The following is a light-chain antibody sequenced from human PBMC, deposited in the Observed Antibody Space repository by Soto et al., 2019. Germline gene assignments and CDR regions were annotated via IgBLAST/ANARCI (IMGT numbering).Light chain of an antibody. V-gene: IGKV3-15*01. CDR2: GAS. CDR1: QSVSNN. J-gene: IGKJ1*01. Sequence: EILMTQSPATLSVSPGDRATFSCRASQSVSNNLAWYQPRPGQAPRLLIYGASTRATGIPARFSGSGSGTEFTLTISSLQSEDFAVYYCQQYNDWPPWTFGQGTKVDSK. CDR3: QQYNDWPPWT.